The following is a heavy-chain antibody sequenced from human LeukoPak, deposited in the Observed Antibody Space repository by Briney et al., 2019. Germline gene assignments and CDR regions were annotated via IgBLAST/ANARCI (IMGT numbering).Heavy chain of an antibody. CDR2: ISGGSENT. Sequence: PGGSLRLSCAASGFTFSSFAMSWVRQAPGKGLDWVSSISGGSENTYYADSVKGRFTISRDNSKNTLDLHLNSLTADDTAVYYCANMQLVKGVFEIWGQGTRVIVSS. CDR3: ANMQLVKGVFEI. D-gene: IGHD6-13*01. V-gene: IGHV3-23*01. J-gene: IGHJ3*02. CDR1: GFTFSSFA.